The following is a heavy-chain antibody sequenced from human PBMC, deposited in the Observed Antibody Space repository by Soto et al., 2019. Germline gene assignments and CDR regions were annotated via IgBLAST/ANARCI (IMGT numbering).Heavy chain of an antibody. Sequence: SVKVSCKASGFTFTSSAVQWVRQARGQRLEWIGWIVVGSGNTNYAQKLQERVTITRDMSTSTAYMELSSLRSEDTAVYYCAAGDLRYFHWPPLDYWGQGTLVIVSS. CDR1: GFTFTSSA. D-gene: IGHD3-9*01. CDR3: AAGDLRYFHWPPLDY. J-gene: IGHJ4*02. CDR2: IVVGSGNT. V-gene: IGHV1-58*01.